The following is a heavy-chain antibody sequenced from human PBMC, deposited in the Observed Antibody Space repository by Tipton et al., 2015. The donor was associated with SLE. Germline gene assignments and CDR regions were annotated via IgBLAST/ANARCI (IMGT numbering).Heavy chain of an antibody. CDR2: ISYDGSNK. V-gene: IGHV3-30*14. Sequence: SLRLSCAASGFTFSNYALSWVRQAPGKGLEWVAVISYDGSNKYYADSVKGRFTISRDNSKNTLYLQMNSLRAEDTAVYYCARETNDAFDIWGQGTMVTVPS. CDR1: GFTFSNYA. J-gene: IGHJ3*02. CDR3: ARETNDAFDI.